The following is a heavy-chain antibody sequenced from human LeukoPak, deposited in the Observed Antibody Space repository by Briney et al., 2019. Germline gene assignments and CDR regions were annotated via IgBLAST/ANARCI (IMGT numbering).Heavy chain of an antibody. Sequence: PGRSLRLSCAASGFTFSSYGMHWVRQAPGRGLEWVTVISYDGGNKYYADSVKGRFTISRDNSKNTLYLQMNSLRAEDTAVYYCATNIVVVPAAIRGKYSSSSGSDYWGQGALVTVSS. V-gene: IGHV3-30*03. CDR1: GFTFSSYG. J-gene: IGHJ4*02. CDR3: ATNIVVVPAAIRGKYSSSSGSDY. CDR2: ISYDGGNK. D-gene: IGHD2-2*02.